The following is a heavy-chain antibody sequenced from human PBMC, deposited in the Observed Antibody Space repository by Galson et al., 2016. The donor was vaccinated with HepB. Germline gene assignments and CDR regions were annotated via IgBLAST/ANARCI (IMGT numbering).Heavy chain of an antibody. Sequence: ETLSLTCAVSGGSISSSRHYWGWIRQPPGKGLEWIASMYYSGSTYYNPSPKSRVTISVDTSKNQLSLELSSVTAADTAMYYCARHDYGDFLFDYWGQGTLVIVSS. CDR2: MYYSGST. CDR3: ARHDYGDFLFDY. J-gene: IGHJ4*02. D-gene: IGHD4-17*01. CDR1: GGSISSSRHY. V-gene: IGHV4-39*01.